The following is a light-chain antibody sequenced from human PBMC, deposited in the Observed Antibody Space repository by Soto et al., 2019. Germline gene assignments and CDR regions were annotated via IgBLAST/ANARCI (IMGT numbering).Light chain of an antibody. J-gene: IGKJ4*01. CDR3: QQFSIYPLT. CDR1: QTVRNNY. CDR2: DAS. Sequence: FVLTQYPGTLSLSPGERATLSCRASQTVRNNYLAWYQQKPGQAPRLLIYDASSRATGIPDRFSGGGSGTDFTLTISRLEPVDFAVYYCQQFSIYPLTFGCGSQVDI. V-gene: IGKV3-20*01.